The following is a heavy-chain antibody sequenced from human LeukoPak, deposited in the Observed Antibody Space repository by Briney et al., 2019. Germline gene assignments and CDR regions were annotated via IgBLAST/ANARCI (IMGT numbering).Heavy chain of an antibody. J-gene: IGHJ6*02. CDR1: GYTFTNYG. D-gene: IGHD5-18*01. Sequence: ASAKVSCKASGYTFTNYGISWVRQAPGQGLEWMGWISAYNGNTNYAQKLQGRVTMTTDTSTTTAYMELRSLRSDDTAVYYCARDRLYNYGYYGMDVWGQGTTVTVSS. CDR3: ARDRLYNYGYYGMDV. CDR2: ISAYNGNT. V-gene: IGHV1-18*01.